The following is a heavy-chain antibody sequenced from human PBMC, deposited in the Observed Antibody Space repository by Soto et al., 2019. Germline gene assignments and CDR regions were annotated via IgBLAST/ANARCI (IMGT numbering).Heavy chain of an antibody. Sequence: GGSLRLSCAASGFTFSSYWMSWVRQAPGKGLEWVANIKQDGSEKYYVDSVKGRFTISRDNAKNSLYLQMNSLRAEDTAVYYCAREYERYCSSTSCSYYYYYMDVWGKGTTVTVSS. D-gene: IGHD2-2*01. V-gene: IGHV3-7*01. CDR1: GFTFSSYW. J-gene: IGHJ6*03. CDR2: IKQDGSEK. CDR3: AREYERYCSSTSCSYYYYYMDV.